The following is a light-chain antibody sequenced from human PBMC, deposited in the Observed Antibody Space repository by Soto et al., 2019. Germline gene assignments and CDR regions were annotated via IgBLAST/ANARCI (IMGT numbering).Light chain of an antibody. CDR2: TAT. CDR3: QQYNGYSRT. V-gene: IGKV1-39*01. J-gene: IGKJ1*01. Sequence: DIPMTQSPSSLSASVGDRVTISCRATKSINTYVNWYQQKPGKAPKLMIYTATSLQSGVPSRFSGSGSGTECTLTISSMQPDDFATFYCQQYNGYSRTFGQGTKVDIK. CDR1: KSINTY.